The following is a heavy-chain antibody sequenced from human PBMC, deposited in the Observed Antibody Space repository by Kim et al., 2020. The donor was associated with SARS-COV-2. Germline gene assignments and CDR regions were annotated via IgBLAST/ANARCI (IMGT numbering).Heavy chain of an antibody. Sequence: SVKVSCKASGFTFTSSAVQWVRQARGQRLEWIGWIVVGSGNTNYAQKFQERVTITRDMSTSTAYMELSSLRSEDTAVYYCAAADGTFYYDSSGYTGAFDIWGQGTMVTVSS. D-gene: IGHD3-22*01. V-gene: IGHV1-58*01. CDR3: AAADGTFYYDSSGYTGAFDI. CDR1: GFTFTSSA. J-gene: IGHJ3*02. CDR2: IVVGSGNT.